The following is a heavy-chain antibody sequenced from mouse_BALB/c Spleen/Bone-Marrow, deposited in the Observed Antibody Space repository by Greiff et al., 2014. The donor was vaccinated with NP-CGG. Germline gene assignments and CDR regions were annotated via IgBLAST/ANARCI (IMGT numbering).Heavy chain of an antibody. CDR1: GYTFTSHY. Sequence: VQLQQSGAELVKPGTSVKLSCKASGYTFTSHYIYWVKQRPGQGLKWIGEINPNNGCTNFNEKFKSKATLTVDKSSSTAYMQLSSLTSEDSAVYYCTRLSLLRGYFDYWGQGTTLTVSS. CDR3: TRLSLLRGYFDY. D-gene: IGHD1-2*01. V-gene: IGHV1S81*02. CDR2: INPNNGCT. J-gene: IGHJ2*01.